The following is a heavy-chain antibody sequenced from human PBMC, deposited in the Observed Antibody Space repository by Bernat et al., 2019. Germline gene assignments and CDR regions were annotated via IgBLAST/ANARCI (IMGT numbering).Heavy chain of an antibody. CDR3: ARMTYYYDSSGYSPYFDY. CDR1: GYTFTGYY. CDR2: INPNSGGT. D-gene: IGHD3-22*01. J-gene: IGHJ4*02. V-gene: IGHV1-2*04. Sequence: QVQLVQSGAEVKKPGASVKVSCKASGYTFTGYYMHWVRQAPGQGLERMGWINPNSGGTNYAQKFQGWVTMTRGTSISTAYMELSRLRSDDTAVYYCARMTYYYDSSGYSPYFDYWGQGTLVTVSS.